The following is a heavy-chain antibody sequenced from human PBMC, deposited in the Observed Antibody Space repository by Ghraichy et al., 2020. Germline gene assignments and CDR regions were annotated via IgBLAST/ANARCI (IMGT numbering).Heavy chain of an antibody. CDR2: IKEDGSLI. CDR1: GFTFSGW. V-gene: IGHV3-7*03. CDR3: ARDAYSGCDY. Sequence: KLSCAASGFTFSGWMTWVRQVPGKGLEWVANIKEDGSLIYYADSVKGRFTISRDNDKDSLYLQLNSLRAEDSAVYFCARDAYSGCDYWGQGTLVTVSS. J-gene: IGHJ4*02. D-gene: IGHD1-26*01.